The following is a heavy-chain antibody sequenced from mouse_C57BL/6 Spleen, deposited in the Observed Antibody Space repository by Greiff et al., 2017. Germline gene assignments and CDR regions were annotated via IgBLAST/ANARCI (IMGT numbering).Heavy chain of an antibody. Sequence: QVQLQQPGAELVKPGASVKLSCKASGYTFTSYWMHWVKQRPGRGLEWIGRIDPTSGGTKYNEKFKSKATLTVDKPSSPAYMQLSSLTSEDSAVYYCAREGNIVTFDYWGQGTTLTVSS. CDR3: AREGNIVTFDY. D-gene: IGHD2-5*01. J-gene: IGHJ2*01. V-gene: IGHV1-72*01. CDR2: IDPTSGGT. CDR1: GYTFTSYW.